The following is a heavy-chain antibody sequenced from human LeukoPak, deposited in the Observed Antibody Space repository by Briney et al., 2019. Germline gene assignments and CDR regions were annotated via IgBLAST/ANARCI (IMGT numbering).Heavy chain of an antibody. J-gene: IGHJ4*02. CDR1: GGTFSSYA. CDR2: IIPIFGTA. Sequence: SVKVSCKASGGTFSSYAISWVRQAPGQGLERMGGIIPIFGTANYAQKFQGRVTITADESTSTAYMELSSLRSEDTAVYYCARDGNQDYYDSSGYWDYWGQGTLVTVSS. V-gene: IGHV1-69*01. D-gene: IGHD3-22*01. CDR3: ARDGNQDYYDSSGYWDY.